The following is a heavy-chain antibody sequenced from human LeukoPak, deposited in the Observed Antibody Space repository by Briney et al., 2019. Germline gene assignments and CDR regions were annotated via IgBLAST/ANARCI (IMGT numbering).Heavy chain of an antibody. D-gene: IGHD3-10*01. J-gene: IGHJ4*02. Sequence: PGGSLRLSCAASGFTFSGYWLSWVRQTPGKGLEWVANIKQDGSEMYYVDSVKGRFTISRDNAKNSLYLQMNSLRVEDTAVYYCVRCLWFGGLPEYWGQGTLVTVSS. V-gene: IGHV3-7*01. CDR2: IKQDGSEM. CDR1: GFTFSGYW. CDR3: VRCLWFGGLPEY.